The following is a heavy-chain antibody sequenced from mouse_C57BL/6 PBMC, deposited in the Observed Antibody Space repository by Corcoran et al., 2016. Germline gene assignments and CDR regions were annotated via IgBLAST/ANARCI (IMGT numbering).Heavy chain of an antibody. J-gene: IGHJ3*01. CDR2: IYPRDGST. CDR1: GYTFTSYD. V-gene: IGHV1-85*01. D-gene: IGHD1-1*01. CDR3: ASGGPHYYGSSYDGWFAY. Sequence: QVQLQQSGPELVKPGASVKLSCKASGYTFTSYDINWVKQRPGQGLEWIGWIYPRDGSTKYNEKFKGKATLTVDTSSSTAYMELHSLTSEDSAVYFCASGGPHYYGSSYDGWFAYWGQGTLVTVSA.